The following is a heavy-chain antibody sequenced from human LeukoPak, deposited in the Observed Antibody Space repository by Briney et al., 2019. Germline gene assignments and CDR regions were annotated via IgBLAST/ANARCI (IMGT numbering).Heavy chain of an antibody. V-gene: IGHV4-59*11. D-gene: IGHD6-13*01. Sequence: SETLSLTCTVSGGSISNHYWSWIRQPPGKGLEWIGYTYYIGSTNYNPSLKSRVTISVDSSKNQFSLRLSSVTAADTAIYYCARDPRSSWSTNYFDYWGQGTLVTVSS. CDR2: TYYIGST. CDR3: ARDPRSSWSTNYFDY. J-gene: IGHJ4*02. CDR1: GGSISNHY.